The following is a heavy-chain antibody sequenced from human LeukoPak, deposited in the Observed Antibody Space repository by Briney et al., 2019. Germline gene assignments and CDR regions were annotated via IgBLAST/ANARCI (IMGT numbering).Heavy chain of an antibody. J-gene: IGHJ4*02. CDR2: IYPGDSDT. CDR1: GYSFTSYW. V-gene: IGHV5-51*01. Sequence: PGESLKISCKGSGYSFTSYWIGWVRQMPGKGLEWMGIIYPGDSDTRYSPSFQGQVTISADKSISTAYLQWSSLKASDTAIYYCARLTNVLVPVYPYYDSSPGGFDYWGQGTLVTVSS. D-gene: IGHD3-22*01. CDR3: ARLTNVLVPVYPYYDSSPGGFDY.